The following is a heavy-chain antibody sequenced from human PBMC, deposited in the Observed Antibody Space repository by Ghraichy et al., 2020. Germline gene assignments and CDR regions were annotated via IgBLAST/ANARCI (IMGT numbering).Heavy chain of an antibody. J-gene: IGHJ3*02. CDR1: GGSISSYY. CDR2: IYYSGST. D-gene: IGHD4-17*01. Sequence: SETLSLTCTVSGGSISSYYWSWIRQPPGKGLEWIGYIYYSGSTNYNPSLKSRVTISVDTSKNQFSLKLSSVTAADTAVYYCARHVIQNDYGDYPLDYKRGRAFDIWGQGTMVTVSS. V-gene: IGHV4-59*08. CDR3: ARHVIQNDYGDYPLDYKRGRAFDI.